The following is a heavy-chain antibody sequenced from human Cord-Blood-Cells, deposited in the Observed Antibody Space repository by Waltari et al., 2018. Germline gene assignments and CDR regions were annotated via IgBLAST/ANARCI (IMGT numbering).Heavy chain of an antibody. Sequence: QVQLQQWGAGLLKPSETLSLTCAVYGASFSGYYWSWIPQPPGEGLEWIGEINHSGSTNYNPSLKSRVTISVDTSKNQFSLKLSSVTAADTAVYYCARGRDSSGYYFDYWGQGTLVTVSS. D-gene: IGHD3-22*01. CDR2: INHSGST. CDR1: GASFSGYY. J-gene: IGHJ4*02. V-gene: IGHV4-34*01. CDR3: ARGRDSSGYYFDY.